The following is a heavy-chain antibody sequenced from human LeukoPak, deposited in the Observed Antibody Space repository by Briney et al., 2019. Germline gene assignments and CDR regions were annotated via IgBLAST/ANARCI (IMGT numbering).Heavy chain of an antibody. CDR1: GFTFSSYG. J-gene: IGHJ4*02. D-gene: IGHD5-12*01. CDR2: ISYDGSNK. CDR3: AKAPDGGSDFDY. Sequence: GSLRLSCAASGFTFSSYGMHWVRQAPGKGLEWVAVISYDGSNKYYADSVKGRFTISRDNSKNTLYLQMNSLRAEDTAVYYCAKAPDGGSDFDYWGQGTLVTVSS. V-gene: IGHV3-30*18.